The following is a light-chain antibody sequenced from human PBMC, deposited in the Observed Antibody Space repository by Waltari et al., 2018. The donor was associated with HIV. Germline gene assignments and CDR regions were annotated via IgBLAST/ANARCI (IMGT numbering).Light chain of an antibody. Sequence: QSALTQPASVSGSRGQSIPISCTGTSSDVGRYNLFSWYQQHPGKAPKLMIYEGSKRPSGVSNRFSGSKSGNTASLTISGLQTEDEADYYCCSYAGNREIFGGGTKLTVL. V-gene: IGLV2-23*01. CDR2: EGS. CDR3: CSYAGNREI. J-gene: IGLJ2*01. CDR1: SSDVGRYNL.